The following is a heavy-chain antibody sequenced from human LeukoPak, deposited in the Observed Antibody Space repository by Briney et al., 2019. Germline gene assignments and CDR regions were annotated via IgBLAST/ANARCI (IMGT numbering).Heavy chain of an antibody. Sequence: GGSLRLSCAASGLTFDDYAMHWVRQAPGKGLEWVSGISWNSGSIGYADSVKGRFTISRDNAKNSLYLQMNSLRAEDTAVYYCAKELKGSGPHPYYYCGMDVWGQGTTVTVSS. J-gene: IGHJ6*02. CDR1: GLTFDDYA. CDR3: AKELKGSGPHPYYYCGMDV. CDR2: ISWNSGSI. D-gene: IGHD3-3*01. V-gene: IGHV3-9*01.